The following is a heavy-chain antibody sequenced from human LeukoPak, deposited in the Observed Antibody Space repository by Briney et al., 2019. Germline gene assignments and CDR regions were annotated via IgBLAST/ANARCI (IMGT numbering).Heavy chain of an antibody. CDR2: IRSKAYGGTT. J-gene: IGHJ4*02. CDR3: TSPGGSGWYYNY. D-gene: IGHD6-19*01. CDR1: GFTFGDYA. V-gene: IGHV3-49*04. Sequence: GGSLRLSCTASGFTFGDYAMSWVRQAPGKGLEWVGFIRSKAYGGTTVYAASVKGRFTISRDDSKSIAYLQMNSLKTEDTAVYYCTSPGGSGWYYNYWGQGTLVTVSS.